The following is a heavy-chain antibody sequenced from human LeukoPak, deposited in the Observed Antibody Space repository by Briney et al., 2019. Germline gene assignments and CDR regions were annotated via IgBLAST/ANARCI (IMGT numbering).Heavy chain of an antibody. J-gene: IGHJ3*02. D-gene: IGHD2-21*02. V-gene: IGHV5-10-1*01. Sequence: GESLHISCQTSGFSFTTYWIGWVRQMPGKGVEWMGRIDPSDSYTYYSPPFQGHVTISADKSISTAYLQWSSLKASDTAMYYCARHHTIVVVTVDAFDIWGQGTMVTVSS. CDR1: GFSFTTYW. CDR2: IDPSDSYT. CDR3: ARHHTIVVVTVDAFDI.